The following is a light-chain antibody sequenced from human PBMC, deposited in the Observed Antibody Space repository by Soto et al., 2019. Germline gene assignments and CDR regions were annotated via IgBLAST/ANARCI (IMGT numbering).Light chain of an antibody. Sequence: QSALTQPPSASGSPGQSVAISCTGTSRDVGGYNYVSWYQQHPGKAPKVMIYEVSNRPSGVPDRFSGSKSGNTASLTVSGLQAEDEADYYCSSYTGSNLVFGGGTKLTVL. V-gene: IGLV2-8*01. CDR3: SSYTGSNLV. J-gene: IGLJ2*01. CDR1: SRDVGGYNY. CDR2: EVS.